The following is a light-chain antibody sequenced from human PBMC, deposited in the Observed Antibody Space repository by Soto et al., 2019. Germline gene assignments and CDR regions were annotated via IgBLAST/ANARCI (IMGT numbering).Light chain of an antibody. CDR3: QQYNNWPFS. Sequence: EIVMTQSPATLSVSPGERATLSCRAGQGVTTNFAWYQQKSGQSPRLLIYDVSIRATGVPARFSGTGSETDFTLTISGLRSEDSAIYFCQQYNNWPFSFGQGTRLEI. V-gene: IGKV3-15*01. CDR1: QGVTTN. J-gene: IGKJ5*01. CDR2: DVS.